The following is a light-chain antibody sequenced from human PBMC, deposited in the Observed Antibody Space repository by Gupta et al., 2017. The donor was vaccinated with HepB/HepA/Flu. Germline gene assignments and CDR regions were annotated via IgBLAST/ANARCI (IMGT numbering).Light chain of an antibody. CDR1: SSDVGSYNL. Sequence: QSALTQPATVSGPPGQSITLACTGTSSDVGSYNLVSWYQQYPGKAPKLMIYEVSKRPSGVSDRFSGSSGNTASLTISGLLAEDEADYYCCSYAGSSTLMFGGGTKLTVL. J-gene: IGLJ3*02. CDR2: EVS. V-gene: IGLV2-23*02. CDR3: CSYAGSSTLM.